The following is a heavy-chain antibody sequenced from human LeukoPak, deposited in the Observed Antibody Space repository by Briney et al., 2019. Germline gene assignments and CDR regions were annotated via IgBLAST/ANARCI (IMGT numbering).Heavy chain of an antibody. J-gene: IGHJ4*02. V-gene: IGHV4-59*01. CDR2: IYYSGST. CDR3: ARPPDY. Sequence: SETLSLTCTVSGRSISSYYWSWIRQPPGKGLEWIGYIYYSGSTNYNPSLKSRVTISVDTSKNQFSLKLSSVTAADTAVYYCARPPDYWGQGTLVTVSS. CDR1: GRSISSYY.